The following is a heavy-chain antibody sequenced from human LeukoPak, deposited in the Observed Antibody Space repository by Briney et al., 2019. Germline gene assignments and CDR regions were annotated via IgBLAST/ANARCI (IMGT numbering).Heavy chain of an antibody. D-gene: IGHD1-14*01. CDR1: GFTFGNPW. CDR3: VVVVEPPDSDGFDV. V-gene: IGHV3-74*01. CDR2: INADGSTA. Sequence: GSLRLSCAASGFTFGNPWVHWVRQAPGKGLVWVSLINADGSTATYADSVKGRFTISRDNARNTLSLQMNSLTIEDTAVYYCVVVVEPPDSDGFDVWGQGTMITVSS. J-gene: IGHJ3*01.